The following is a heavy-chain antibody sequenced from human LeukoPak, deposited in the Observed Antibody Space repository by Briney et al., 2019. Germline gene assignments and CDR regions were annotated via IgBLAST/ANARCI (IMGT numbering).Heavy chain of an antibody. Sequence: ASVKVSCKASGYTFTGYYMHWVRQAPGQGLEWMGWINPNSGGTNYAQKFQGRVTMTRDTSISTAYMELSSLRSDDTALYYCARGLRDIVVVGGLGGWGQGTLVTVSS. CDR3: ARGLRDIVVVGGLGG. CDR1: GYTFTGYY. V-gene: IGHV1-2*02. J-gene: IGHJ4*02. CDR2: INPNSGGT. D-gene: IGHD2-2*01.